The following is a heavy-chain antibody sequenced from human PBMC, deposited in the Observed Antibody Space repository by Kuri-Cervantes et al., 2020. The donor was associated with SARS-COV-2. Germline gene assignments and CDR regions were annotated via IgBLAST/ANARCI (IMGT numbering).Heavy chain of an antibody. V-gene: IGHV3-21*01. CDR1: GFTFSSYS. J-gene: IGHJ6*02. D-gene: IGHD3-3*01. CDR2: ISSSSSYI. Sequence: GESLKISCAASGFTFSSYSMNWVRQAPGKGLEWVSSISSSSSYIYYADSVKGRFTISRDNAMNSLYLQMNSLRAEDTAVYYCAVDFWSGYSLRIGGAPGYGMDVWGQGTTVTVSS. CDR3: AVDFWSGYSLRIGGAPGYGMDV.